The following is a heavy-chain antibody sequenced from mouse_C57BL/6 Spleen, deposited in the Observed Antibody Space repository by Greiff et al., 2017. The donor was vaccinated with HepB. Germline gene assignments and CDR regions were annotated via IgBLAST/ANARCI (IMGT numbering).Heavy chain of an antibody. CDR2: ILPGSGST. J-gene: IGHJ4*01. CDR1: GYTFTGYW. V-gene: IGHV1-9*01. CDR3: ARGGTYYDYDDYAMDY. Sequence: VKLVESGAELMKPGASVKLSCKATGYTFTGYWIEWVKQRPGHGLEWIGEILPGSGSTNYNEKFKGKATFTADTSSNTAYMQLSSLTTEDSAIYYCARGGTYYDYDDYAMDYWGQGTSVTVSS. D-gene: IGHD2-4*01.